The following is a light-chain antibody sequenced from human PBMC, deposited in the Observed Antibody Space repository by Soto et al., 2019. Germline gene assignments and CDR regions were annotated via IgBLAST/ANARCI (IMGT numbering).Light chain of an antibody. CDR1: QSVSSSY. J-gene: IGKJ1*01. CDR2: GAS. Sequence: THSPCTLSSSTGERATLSCRASQSVSSSYLAWYQQKPGQATRLLIYGASSRATGIPDRFSGSGSGTDSTLTSSRLEADDSGVYYCQRFGSSPTFGQGTKVDIK. CDR3: QRFGSSPT. V-gene: IGKV3-20*01.